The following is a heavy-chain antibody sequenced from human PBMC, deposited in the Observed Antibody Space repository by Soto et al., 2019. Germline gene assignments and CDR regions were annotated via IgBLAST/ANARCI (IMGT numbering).Heavy chain of an antibody. CDR1: GFNITNYS. J-gene: IGHJ6*02. CDR2: MSGNADSA. Sequence: EVQLLESGGGLVQPGGSLRLSCAAFGFNITNYSMSWVRQAPGKGLEWVSSMSGNADSAYYPDFAKGRFTFSRDNSKNTLYLQMNSLRAEDTAVYYCARDPYYYDSSGYYSSYYYYYGMDVWGQGTTVTVSS. V-gene: IGHV3-23*01. D-gene: IGHD3-22*01. CDR3: ARDPYYYDSSGYYSSYYYYYGMDV.